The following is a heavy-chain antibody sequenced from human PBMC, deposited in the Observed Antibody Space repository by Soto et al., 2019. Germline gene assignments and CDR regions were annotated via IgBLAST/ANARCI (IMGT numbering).Heavy chain of an antibody. CDR1: GYTFASYD. J-gene: IGHJ4*02. Sequence: ASVKVSCKASGYTFASYDINRVRQATGQGLEWMGWMNPNSGNTGYAQKFQGRVTMTRNTSISTAYMELSSLRSEDTAVYYCARATTVTPYYFDYWGQGTLVTVSS. V-gene: IGHV1-8*01. D-gene: IGHD4-4*01. CDR2: MNPNSGNT. CDR3: ARATTVTPYYFDY.